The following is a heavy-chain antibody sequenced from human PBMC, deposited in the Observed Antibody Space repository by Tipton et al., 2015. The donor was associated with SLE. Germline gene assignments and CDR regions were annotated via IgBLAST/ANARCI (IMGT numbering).Heavy chain of an antibody. J-gene: IGHJ4*02. V-gene: IGHV4-34*01. D-gene: IGHD5-12*01. CDR2: INHSGST. CDR3: ARKGVATMRY. Sequence: TLSLTCAVYGGSFSGYYWSWIRQPPGKGLEWIGEINHSGSTNYNPSLKSRVTISVDTSKNQFSLKLSSGTAADTAVYYCARKGVATMRYWGQGTLVTVSS. CDR1: GGSFSGYY.